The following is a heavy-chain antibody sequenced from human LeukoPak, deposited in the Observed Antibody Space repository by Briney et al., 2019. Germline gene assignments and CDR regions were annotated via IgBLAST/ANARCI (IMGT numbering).Heavy chain of an antibody. J-gene: IGHJ4*02. CDR3: ASGYDILTGAKRGAFDY. CDR2: ISYDGSNK. V-gene: IGHV3-30-3*01. D-gene: IGHD3-9*01. Sequence: GGSLRLSCAASGFTFSSYAMHWVRQAPGKGLEWVAVISYDGSNKYYADSVKGRFTISRDNAKNSLYLQMNSLRDEDTAVYYCASGYDILTGAKRGAFDYWGQGTLVTVSS. CDR1: GFTFSSYA.